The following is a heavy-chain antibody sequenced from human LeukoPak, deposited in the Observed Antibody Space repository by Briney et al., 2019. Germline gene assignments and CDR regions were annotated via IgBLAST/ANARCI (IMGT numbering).Heavy chain of an antibody. CDR3: ARSRISPLYYYYMDV. Sequence: GASVKVSCKASGYTFTSYGISWVRQAPGQGLEWMGWISAYNGNTNYAQKLQGRVTMTTDTSTSTAYMELRSLRSDDTAVYYCARSRISPLYYYYMDVWGKGTTVTASS. J-gene: IGHJ6*03. V-gene: IGHV1-18*01. CDR1: GYTFTSYG. CDR2: ISAYNGNT. D-gene: IGHD2/OR15-2a*01.